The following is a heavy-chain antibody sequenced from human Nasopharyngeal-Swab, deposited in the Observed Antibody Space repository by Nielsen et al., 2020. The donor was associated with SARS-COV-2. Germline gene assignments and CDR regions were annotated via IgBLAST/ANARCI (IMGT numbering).Heavy chain of an antibody. V-gene: IGHV3-48*04. CDR1: EFTFSSYS. J-gene: IGHJ4*02. Sequence: GESLKISCAAFEFTFSSYSMNWVRQAPGKGLEWISYISTTGFTTFYADSVTGRFTISRDDAKNSVYLQMSSLRADDTAVYYCAREVGAGFLDHWGQGTPVTVSS. CDR2: ISTTGFTT. D-gene: IGHD2/OR15-2a*01. CDR3: AREVGAGFLDH.